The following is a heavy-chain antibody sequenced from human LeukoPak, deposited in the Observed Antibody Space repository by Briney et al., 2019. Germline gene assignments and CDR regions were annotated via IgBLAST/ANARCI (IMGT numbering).Heavy chain of an antibody. CDR1: GGTFSSYA. Sequence: ASVKVSSKASGGTFSSYAISWVRQAPGQGLEWMGGIIPIFGTANYAQKFQGRVTITADESTSTAYMELSSLRSEDTAVYYCATAPPPYCSSTSCYPILVSHLYYYGMDVWGQGTTVTVSS. D-gene: IGHD2-2*01. CDR2: IIPIFGTA. J-gene: IGHJ6*02. CDR3: ATAPPPYCSSTSCYPILVSHLYYYGMDV. V-gene: IGHV1-69*13.